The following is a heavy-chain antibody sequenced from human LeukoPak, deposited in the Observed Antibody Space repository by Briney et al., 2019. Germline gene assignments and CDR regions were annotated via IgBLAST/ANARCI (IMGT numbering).Heavy chain of an antibody. CDR2: IYYSGST. V-gene: IGHV4-61*01. J-gene: IGHJ3*02. D-gene: IGHD6-13*01. CDR3: ARERRAGAAFDI. CDR1: GYSISSSYY. Sequence: SETLSLTCTVSGYSISSSYYWSWIRQPPGKGLEWIGYIYYSGSTNYNPSLKSRVTISVDTSKNQFSLKLSSVTAADTAVYYCARERRAGAAFDIWGQGTMVTVSS.